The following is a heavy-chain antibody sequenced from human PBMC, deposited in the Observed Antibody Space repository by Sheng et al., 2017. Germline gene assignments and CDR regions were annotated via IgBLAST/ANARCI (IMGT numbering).Heavy chain of an antibody. CDR3: AGGDSSGYYPNVDY. CDR1: GFTFSSYE. Sequence: PGGSLRLSCAASGFTFSSYEMNWVRQAPGKGLEWVSYISSSGSTIYYADSVKGRFTISRDNAKNSLYLQMNSLRAEDTAVYYCAGGDSSGYYPNVDYWGQGTLVTVSS. V-gene: IGHV3-48*03. J-gene: IGHJ4*02. D-gene: IGHD3-22*01. CDR2: ISSSGSTI.